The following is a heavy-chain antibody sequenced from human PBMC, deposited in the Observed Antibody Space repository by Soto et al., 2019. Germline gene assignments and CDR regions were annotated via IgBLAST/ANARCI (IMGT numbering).Heavy chain of an antibody. J-gene: IGHJ5*02. Sequence: SETLSLTCTVSGGSISSGGYYWSWIRQHPGKGLEWIGYIYYSGSTYYNPSLKSRVTISVDTSKNQFSLKLSSVTAADTAVYYCARDRGTDYGDYYNWFDPWGQGTLVTVSS. V-gene: IGHV4-31*03. CDR1: GGSISSGGYY. CDR2: IYYSGST. D-gene: IGHD4-17*01. CDR3: ARDRGTDYGDYYNWFDP.